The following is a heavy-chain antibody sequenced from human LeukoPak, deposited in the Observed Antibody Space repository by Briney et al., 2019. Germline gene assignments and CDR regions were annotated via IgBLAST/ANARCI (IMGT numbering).Heavy chain of an antibody. CDR2: IRSPGTSI. V-gene: IGHV3-23*01. CDR3: PERGVPTSAYYFDS. CDR1: GFSFSDYA. D-gene: IGHD3-10*01. J-gene: IGHJ4*02. Sequence: HSGGSLRLSCEASGFSFSDYAMTWVRQAPGKELEWVSYIRSPGTSIFYADSVKGRFIISRDNAKNALYLQLNSLRAEDTAVYYCPERGVPTSAYYFDSWGQGTRVTVSS.